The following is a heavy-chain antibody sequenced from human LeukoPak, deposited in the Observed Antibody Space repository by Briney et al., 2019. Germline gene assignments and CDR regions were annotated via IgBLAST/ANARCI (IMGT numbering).Heavy chain of an antibody. CDR2: IKQDGSEK. V-gene: IGHV3-7*03. CDR3: AITMIVVVINPVDY. CDR1: GFTFSNYW. D-gene: IGHD3-22*01. Sequence: GGSLRLSCEASGFTFSNYWMGWVRQAPGKGLEWVANIKQDGSEKDYVDSVEGRFTISRDNAKSSLYLQMNSLRAEDTAVYYCAITMIVVVINPVDYWGQGTLVTVSS. J-gene: IGHJ4*02.